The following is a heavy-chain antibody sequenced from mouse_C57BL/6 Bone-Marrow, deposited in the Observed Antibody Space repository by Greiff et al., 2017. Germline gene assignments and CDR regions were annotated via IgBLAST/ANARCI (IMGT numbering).Heavy chain of an antibody. V-gene: IGHV1-19*01. J-gene: IGHJ4*01. CDR1: GYTFTDYY. CDR2: INPYNGGT. Sequence: VQLKQSGPVLVKPGALVKMSCKASGYTFTDYYMNWVKQSHGKSLEWIGVINPYNGGTSYNQKFKGKATLTVDKSSSTAYMELNSLTSEDSAVYYCARWAWAMDYWGQGTSVTVSS. CDR3: ARWAWAMDY.